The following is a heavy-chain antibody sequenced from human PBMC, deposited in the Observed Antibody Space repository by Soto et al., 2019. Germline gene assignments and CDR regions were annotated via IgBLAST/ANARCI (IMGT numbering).Heavy chain of an antibody. V-gene: IGHV3-15*07. Sequence: EVQLVESGGGLVKPGGSLRLSCAASGFTVSNAWMNWVRQAPGKGLEWFGRIKSKTDGVTTAYAAPVKCRFTISRDDSNNTLYLQMNSLKTEYTDVYYCTTGCIGETICGSYYYYGMYVWGQGTTVTVSS. D-gene: IGHD2-21*01. CDR2: IKSKTDGVTT. CDR1: GFTVSNAW. CDR3: TTGCIGETICGSYYYYGMYV. J-gene: IGHJ6*02.